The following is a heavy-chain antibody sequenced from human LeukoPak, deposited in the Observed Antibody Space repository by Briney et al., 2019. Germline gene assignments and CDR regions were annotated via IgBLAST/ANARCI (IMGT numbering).Heavy chain of an antibody. Sequence: PGGSLRLSCAASGFTFDDYGMTWVRQAPGKGLEWVSGINWNGGNTGYADSVKGRFTISRDNAQNSLYLQMNSLRAEDTAVYYCARDFYRIVVVPRYFDYWGQGALVTVSS. CDR2: INWNGGNT. V-gene: IGHV3-20*04. CDR3: ARDFYRIVVVPRYFDY. J-gene: IGHJ4*02. D-gene: IGHD3-22*01. CDR1: GFTFDDYG.